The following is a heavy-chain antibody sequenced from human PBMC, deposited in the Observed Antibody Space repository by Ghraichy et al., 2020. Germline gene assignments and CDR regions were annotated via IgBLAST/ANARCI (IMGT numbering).Heavy chain of an antibody. CDR3: ARYPPYCVYDD. CDR1: GFSLSTRGIS. Sequence: SGPTLVKPTQTLTLTCTFSGFSLSTRGISVISVRQPPGNALNYLSSIDWEDDKYYSTSLKTRLTISMDTSRNQVVITMTNMNTVDTATYYCARYPPYCVYDDWGQGSQVTVSS. D-gene: IGHD5/OR15-5a*01. V-gene: IGHV2-70*11. J-gene: IGHJ4*02. CDR2: IDWEDDK.